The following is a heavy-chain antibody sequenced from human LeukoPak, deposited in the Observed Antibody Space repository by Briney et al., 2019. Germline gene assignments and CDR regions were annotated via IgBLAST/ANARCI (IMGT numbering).Heavy chain of an antibody. CDR3: ARGPRPYSNRYIDY. J-gene: IGHJ4*02. D-gene: IGHD4-11*01. CDR2: INHSGST. Sequence: PSETLSLTCTVSGGSISSSSYYWSWIRQPPGKGLEWIGEINHSGSTNYNPSLKSRVTISVDTSKNQFSLKLSSVTAADTAVYYCARGPRPYSNRYIDYWGQGTLVTVSS. CDR1: GGSISSSSYY. V-gene: IGHV4-39*07.